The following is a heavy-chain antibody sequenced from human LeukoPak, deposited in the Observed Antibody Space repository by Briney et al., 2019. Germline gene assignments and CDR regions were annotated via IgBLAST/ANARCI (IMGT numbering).Heavy chain of an antibody. CDR2: ISAVGGNT. CDR3: AKGNGDFDH. Sequence: GGSLRLSCAASGFTFRNYAMNWVRQAPGRGVQWVSSISAVGGNTYYADSVKGRFTISRDDSKNTLYLQMNSLRAEDTAVYFCAKGNGDFDHWGQGTLVTVSS. D-gene: IGHD2-8*01. J-gene: IGHJ4*02. V-gene: IGHV3-23*01. CDR1: GFTFRNYA.